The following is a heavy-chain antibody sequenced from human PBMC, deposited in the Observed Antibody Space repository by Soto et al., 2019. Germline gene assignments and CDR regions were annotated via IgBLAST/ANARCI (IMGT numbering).Heavy chain of an antibody. Sequence: GASVKVSCKASGYTFSSHATHWVRQAPGQRLEWMGWINGGNGDTKYSQKFQDRVTITRDTSASTAYMELSSLRSEDTAVYYCARVVATVAGPYGMDVWGQGTTVTVSS. J-gene: IGHJ6*02. CDR1: GYTFSSHA. V-gene: IGHV1-3*01. D-gene: IGHD6-19*01. CDR2: INGGNGDT. CDR3: ARVVATVAGPYGMDV.